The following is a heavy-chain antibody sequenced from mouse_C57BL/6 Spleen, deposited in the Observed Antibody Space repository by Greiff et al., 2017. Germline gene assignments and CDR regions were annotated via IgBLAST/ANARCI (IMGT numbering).Heavy chain of an antibody. J-gene: IGHJ2*01. CDR2: IHPNSGST. CDR1: GYTFTSYW. Sequence: QVQLQQPGAELVKPGASVKLSCKASGYTFTSYWMHWVKQRPGQGLEWIGMIHPNSGSTNYNEKFKSKATLTVDKSSSTAYMQLSSLTSEDSAVYYCARWRLGQGGNYFDYWGQGTTLTVSS. D-gene: IGHD4-1*01. CDR3: ARWRLGQGGNYFDY. V-gene: IGHV1-64*01.